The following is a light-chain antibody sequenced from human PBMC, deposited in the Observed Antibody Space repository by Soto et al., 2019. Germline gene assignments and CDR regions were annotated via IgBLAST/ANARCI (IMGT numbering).Light chain of an antibody. Sequence: DIQMTQSPSTLSASVGDRVTITCRASQSISSWLACYHQKPGKAPKLLIFDASGLQSGVPSRFSGSGSGTDFTLTISSLQPEDFATYYCQQSYSTPITFGQGTRLEIK. CDR2: DAS. CDR3: QQSYSTPIT. V-gene: IGKV1-5*01. CDR1: QSISSW. J-gene: IGKJ5*01.